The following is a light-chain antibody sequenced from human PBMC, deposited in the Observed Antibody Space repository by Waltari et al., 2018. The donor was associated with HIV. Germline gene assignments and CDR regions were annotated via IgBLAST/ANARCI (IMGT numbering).Light chain of an antibody. CDR3: SSYAGSNNWVV. J-gene: IGLJ2*01. CDR2: DVS. V-gene: IGLV2-8*01. CDR1: SSDVGGYKY. Sequence: QSALTQPPSASGSPGQSVTISCTGTSSDVGGYKYVSWYQQHPGKAPKLRIYDVSKRPPGVPDAFSGSKFGNTACLIVSRLQAQDEAEYYCSSYAGSNNWVVFGGGTKLTVL.